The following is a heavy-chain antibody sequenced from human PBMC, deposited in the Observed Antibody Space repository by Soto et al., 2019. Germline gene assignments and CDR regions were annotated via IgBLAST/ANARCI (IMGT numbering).Heavy chain of an antibody. D-gene: IGHD1-20*01. CDR3: AHSRVQYKRNNCFDP. V-gene: IGHV2-5*02. J-gene: IGHJ5*02. CDR2: IYWDDDK. Sequence: GSGPTLVNPTQTLTLTCTFSGFSLSSSGVGVGWIRQPPGKALEWLALIYWDDDKRYSPSLKSRLTITKDTSKNQVVLTMTNMEPVDTATFSCAHSRVQYKRNNCFDPWGQGTLVTVSP. CDR1: GFSLSSSGVG.